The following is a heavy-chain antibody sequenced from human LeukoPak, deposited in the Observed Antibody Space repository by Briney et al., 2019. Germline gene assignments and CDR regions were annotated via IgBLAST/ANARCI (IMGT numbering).Heavy chain of an antibody. CDR3: VKSPGSGWPV. J-gene: IGHJ4*02. CDR1: GFSVRSKY. D-gene: IGHD6-19*01. CDR2: IYSDGSRT. Sequence: GGSLRLSCAASGFSVRSKYMNWVRQAPGKGLEYLSAIYSDGSRTYYADSVKGRFTISRDNSKNTLYFEMSSLRVEDTAVYYCVKSPGSGWPVWGQGTLLTVSS. V-gene: IGHV3-64D*06.